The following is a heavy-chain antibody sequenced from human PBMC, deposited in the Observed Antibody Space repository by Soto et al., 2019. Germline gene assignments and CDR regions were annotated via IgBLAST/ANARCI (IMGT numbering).Heavy chain of an antibody. J-gene: IGHJ6*01. D-gene: IGHD2-2*01. CDR2: IIPIPGTS. CDR3: ARSQGSSTSLEIYYYYDYGMDV. CDR1: GGTFGSYA. Sequence: QVQLVQSGDEVKKPGSSVKVSCRASGGTFGSYAISWVRQAPGQGLEWMRGIIPIPGTSNYAQKLQGRVTLAADESTSTADWELSSLRSEDTAVYYCARSQGSSTSLEIYYYYDYGMDVWGQGTTVNVSS. V-gene: IGHV1-69*01.